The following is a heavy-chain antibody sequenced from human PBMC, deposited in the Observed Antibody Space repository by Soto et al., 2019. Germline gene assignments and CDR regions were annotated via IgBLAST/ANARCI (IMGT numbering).Heavy chain of an antibody. CDR1: GFSLSTSGVG. Sequence: QITLKESGPTLVKPTQTLTLTCTFSGFSLSTSGVGVGWIRQPPGKALEWLALIYWDDDKRYSPSLKSRLTITKDTSKNQVVLTMTNMDPVDTATYYCAHSYDIAAAGTVQPENWFDPWGQGTLVTVSS. J-gene: IGHJ5*02. V-gene: IGHV2-5*02. D-gene: IGHD6-13*01. CDR3: AHSYDIAAAGTVQPENWFDP. CDR2: IYWDDDK.